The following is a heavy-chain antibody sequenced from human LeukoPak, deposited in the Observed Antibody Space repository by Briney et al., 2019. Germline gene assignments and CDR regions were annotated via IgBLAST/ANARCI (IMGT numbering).Heavy chain of an antibody. CDR3: ARWLTPERFDY. CDR2: IYYSGTT. Sequence: SKTLSLTCTVSGGSISSGDYYWSWIRQPPGKGLEWIGYIYYSGTTYYNPSLKSRVTISIDTSKNQFSLKLSSVTAADTAVYYCARWLTPERFDYWGQGTLVTVSS. V-gene: IGHV4-30-4*08. D-gene: IGHD4-23*01. CDR1: GGSISSGDYY. J-gene: IGHJ4*02.